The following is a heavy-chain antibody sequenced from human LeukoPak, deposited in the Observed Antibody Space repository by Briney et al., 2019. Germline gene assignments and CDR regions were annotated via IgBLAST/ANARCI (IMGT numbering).Heavy chain of an antibody. V-gene: IGHV4-34*01. J-gene: IGHJ6*02. CDR3: ARGRSALGSPGYCSSTSCRYYYYGMDV. CDR2: INHSGST. D-gene: IGHD2-2*03. CDR1: GGSFSGYY. Sequence: SETLSLTCAVYGGSFSGYYWSWIHQPPGKGLEWIGEINHSGSTNYNPSLKSRVTISVDTSKNQFSLKLSSVTAADTAVYYCARGRSALGSPGYCSSTSCRYYYYGMDVWGQGTTVTVSS.